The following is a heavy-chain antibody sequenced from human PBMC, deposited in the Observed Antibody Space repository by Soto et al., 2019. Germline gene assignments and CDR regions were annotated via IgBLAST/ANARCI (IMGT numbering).Heavy chain of an antibody. CDR1: GFRFSAFS. CDR2: ISFDGRNE. V-gene: IGHV3-30*03. Sequence: QVQLVESGGGVVQPGRSLRLSCAASGFRFSAFSMHWVRQAPGKGLEWVAVISFDGRNEHYADPVKGRFTISRDNSRNTLSLQMNSLRAEDTALYYCATTITLTSGDSRGRGALMDLWGQGTQVTVSS. CDR3: ATTITLTSGDSRGRGALMDL. D-gene: IGHD1-26*01. J-gene: IGHJ5*02.